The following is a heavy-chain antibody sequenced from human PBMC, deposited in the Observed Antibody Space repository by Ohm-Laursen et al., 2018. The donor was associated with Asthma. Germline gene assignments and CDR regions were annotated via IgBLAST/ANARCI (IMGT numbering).Heavy chain of an antibody. CDR1: GFTFSSYG. Sequence: SLRLSCSASGFTFSSYGMHWVRQAPGKGLEWVAVISYDGSNKYYADSVKGRFTISRDNSKNTLYLQMNSLRAEDTAVYYCAKENHYGSGFDYWGQGTLVTVSS. D-gene: IGHD3-10*01. J-gene: IGHJ4*02. CDR2: ISYDGSNK. V-gene: IGHV3-30*18. CDR3: AKENHYGSGFDY.